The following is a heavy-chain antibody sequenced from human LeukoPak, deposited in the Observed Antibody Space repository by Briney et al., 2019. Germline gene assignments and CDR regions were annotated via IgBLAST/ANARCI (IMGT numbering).Heavy chain of an antibody. J-gene: IGHJ6*03. CDR2: IYYSGST. Sequence: PSETLSLTCTVSGGSISSGGYYWSWIRQHPGKRLEWIGYIYYSGSTYYNPSLKSRVTISVDTSKNQFSLKLSSVTAADTAVYYCARAGHVQYYYYYYMDVWGKGTTVTVSS. CDR3: ARAGHVQYYYYYYMDV. D-gene: IGHD3-10*01. CDR1: GGSISSGGYY. V-gene: IGHV4-31*03.